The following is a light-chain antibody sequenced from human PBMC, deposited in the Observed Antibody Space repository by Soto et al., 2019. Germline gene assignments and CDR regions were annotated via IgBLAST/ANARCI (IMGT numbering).Light chain of an antibody. J-gene: IGKJ1*01. Sequence: EIVFTQSPATLSLSPGERATLSCRASQSVSSYLAWYQQKPGQAPRLLIYDASNRANGIPARFSGSGSGTDLTLTISSLEPEDFAVYYCQQRSNWPTWTFGQGTQVDI. CDR1: QSVSSY. CDR2: DAS. CDR3: QQRSNWPTWT. V-gene: IGKV3-11*01.